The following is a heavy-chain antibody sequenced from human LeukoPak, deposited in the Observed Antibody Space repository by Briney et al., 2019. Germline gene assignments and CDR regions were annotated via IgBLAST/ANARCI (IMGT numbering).Heavy chain of an antibody. D-gene: IGHD2-15*01. CDR2: ISYDGSNK. V-gene: IGHV3-30*18. J-gene: IGHJ4*02. Sequence: GGSLRLSCAASGFTFSSYGMHWVRQAPGKGLEWVAVISYDGSNKYYADSVKGRFTISRDNSKNTLYLQMNSLRAEDTAVYYRAKHTVQLLRRGAVDYWGQGTLVTVSS. CDR1: GFTFSSYG. CDR3: AKHTVQLLRRGAVDY.